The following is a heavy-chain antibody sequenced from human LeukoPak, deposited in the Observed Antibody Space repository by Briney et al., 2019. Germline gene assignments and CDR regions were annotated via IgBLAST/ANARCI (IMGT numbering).Heavy chain of an antibody. CDR3: ASPGYYYDSSGYRFDY. CDR2: INPNSGGT. V-gene: IGHV1-2*02. J-gene: IGHJ4*02. D-gene: IGHD3-22*01. CDR1: GYTFTTYY. Sequence: APVKVSCKASGYTFTTYYMHWVRQAPGQGLEWMGWINPNSGGTNYAQKFQGRVTMTRDTSISTAYMELSRLRSDDTAVYYCASPGYYYDSSGYRFDYWGQGTLVTVSS.